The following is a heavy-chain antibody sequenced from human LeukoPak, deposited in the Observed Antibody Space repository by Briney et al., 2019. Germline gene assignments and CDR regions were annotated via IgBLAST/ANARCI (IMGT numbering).Heavy chain of an antibody. CDR1: GGSFSGYY. Sequence: SETLSLTCAVYGGSFSGYYWSWIRQPPGKGLEWIGEINHSGSTNYNPSLKSRVTISVDTSKNQFSLKLSSVTAADTAVYYCARLGYDFWSGYPEWFDPWGQGTLVTVSS. CDR3: ARLGYDFWSGYPEWFDP. J-gene: IGHJ5*02. CDR2: INHSGST. V-gene: IGHV4-34*01. D-gene: IGHD3-3*01.